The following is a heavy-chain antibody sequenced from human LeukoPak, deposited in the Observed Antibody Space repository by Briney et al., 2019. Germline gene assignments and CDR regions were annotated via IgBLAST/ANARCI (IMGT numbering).Heavy chain of an antibody. CDR1: GYSISSASY. CDR2: ISPSGNT. Sequence: PSETPSLTCAVSGYSISSASYWGWIRQPPGKGLEWIGSISPSGNTYYNPSLKSRSSISLDTSKNQFSLKLTSMTAADTAFYYCARRAYSDLYFDYWGQGTLVTVSS. V-gene: IGHV4-38-2*01. D-gene: IGHD4-11*01. CDR3: ARRAYSDLYFDY. J-gene: IGHJ4*02.